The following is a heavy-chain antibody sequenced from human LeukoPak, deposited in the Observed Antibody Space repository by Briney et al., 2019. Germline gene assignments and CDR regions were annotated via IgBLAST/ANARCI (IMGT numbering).Heavy chain of an antibody. CDR2: IYYSGST. CDR1: RGSISGYY. CDR3: ARAREFYSDSNAYEV. D-gene: IGHD3-22*01. Sequence: SETLSLTCTVSRGSISGYYWSWIRQPPGKGLEWIGYIYYSGSTSYNPSLKSRVTISVDTSKNQFSLKLSSVTAADTAVYYCARAREFYSDSNAYEVWGQGTRVTVSS. V-gene: IGHV4-59*08. J-gene: IGHJ3*01.